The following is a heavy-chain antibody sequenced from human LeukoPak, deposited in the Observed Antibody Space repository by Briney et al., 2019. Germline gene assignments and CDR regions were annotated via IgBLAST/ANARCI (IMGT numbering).Heavy chain of an antibody. D-gene: IGHD2-2*01. CDR2: ISGSGGST. Sequence: PGGSLRLSCAASGFTFSSYAMSWVRRAPGKGLEWVSAISGSGGSTYYADSVKGRFTISRDNSKNTLYLQMNSLRAEDTAVYYCAKDIPQGVKPIQLDYWGQGTLVTVSS. CDR3: AKDIPQGVKPIQLDY. J-gene: IGHJ4*02. V-gene: IGHV3-23*01. CDR1: GFTFSSYA.